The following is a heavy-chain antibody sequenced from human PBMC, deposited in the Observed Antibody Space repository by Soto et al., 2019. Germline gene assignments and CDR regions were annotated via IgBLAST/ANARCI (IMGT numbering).Heavy chain of an antibody. CDR3: ATDFCSSTSCQGESYYYGMDV. CDR2: FDPEDGET. J-gene: IGHJ6*02. CDR1: GYTLTELS. Sequence: GASVKVSCKVSGYTLTELSMHWVRQAPGKGLEWMGGFDPEDGETIYAQKFQGRVTMTEDTSTDTAYMELSSLRSEDTAVYYCATDFCSSTSCQGESYYYGMDVWGQATTVTVSS. D-gene: IGHD2-2*01. V-gene: IGHV1-24*01.